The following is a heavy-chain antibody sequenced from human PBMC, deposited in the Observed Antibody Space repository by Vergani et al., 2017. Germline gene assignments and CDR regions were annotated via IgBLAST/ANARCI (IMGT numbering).Heavy chain of an antibody. CDR3: AATTPWGLRIDY. Sequence: QVQLQQWGAGLLKPSETLSLTCAVYGGSFSGYYWSWIRQPPGKGLEWIGEINHSGSTNYNPSLKSRVTISVDTSKNQFSLKLSSVTAADTAVYYCAATTPWGLRIDYWGQGTLVTVSS. CDR1: GGSFSGYY. D-gene: IGHD4-17*01. J-gene: IGHJ4*02. V-gene: IGHV4-34*01. CDR2: INHSGST.